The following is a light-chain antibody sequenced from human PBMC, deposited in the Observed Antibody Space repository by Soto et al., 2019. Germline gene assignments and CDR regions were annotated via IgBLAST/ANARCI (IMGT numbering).Light chain of an antibody. CDR3: YSYTSSSTRV. Sequence: QSALTQPPSVSGSPGQSITISCTGTSSDVGGYNYVSWYHHLPGKAPKLMIYEVSDRPSGVSNRFSGSKSGNTASLTISGLQAEDEADYYCYSYTSSSTRVFGGGTKLTVL. J-gene: IGLJ2*01. CDR2: EVS. V-gene: IGLV2-14*01. CDR1: SSDVGGYNY.